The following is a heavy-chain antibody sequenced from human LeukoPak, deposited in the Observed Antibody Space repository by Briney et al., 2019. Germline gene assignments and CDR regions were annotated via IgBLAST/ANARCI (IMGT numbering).Heavy chain of an antibody. J-gene: IGHJ4*02. CDR3: ARGGGWLDY. V-gene: IGHV4-59*01. CDR1: GDSINSYY. CDR2: IYYSGST. D-gene: IGHD6-19*01. Sequence: PSETLSLTCSVSGDSINSYYWSWIRQPPGKGLEWIGYIYYSGSTNYNSYFESRVTISVDTSHNQFSLKLNSVTAADTAVYYCARGGGWLDYWGQGILVTVSS.